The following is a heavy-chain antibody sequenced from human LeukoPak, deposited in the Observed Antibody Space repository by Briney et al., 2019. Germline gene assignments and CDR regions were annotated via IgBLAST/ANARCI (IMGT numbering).Heavy chain of an antibody. V-gene: IGHV3-11*01. Sequence: GGSLRLSCAVSGITFSDYYMSWIRQAPGKGPEWLSYISSSGDTIYYADSVKGQGRFTISRDNAKNSLYLQINSLRAEDTAVYYCAKGVSSVVYALNWFDPWGQGTLVTVSS. J-gene: IGHJ5*02. CDR1: GITFSDYY. CDR3: AKGVSSVVYALNWFDP. D-gene: IGHD2-8*02. CDR2: ISSSGDTI.